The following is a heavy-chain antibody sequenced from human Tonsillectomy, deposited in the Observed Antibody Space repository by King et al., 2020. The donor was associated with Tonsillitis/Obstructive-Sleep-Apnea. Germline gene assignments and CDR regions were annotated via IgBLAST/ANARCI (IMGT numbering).Heavy chain of an antibody. D-gene: IGHD1-26*01. CDR3: AMDAWVSLDF. J-gene: IGHJ4*02. CDR2: IKQDVTDK. Sequence: WVRQAPGNGLEWVANIKQDVTDKHYVDSVKGRFTISRENAQNSVYLQMNSLISEDTALYYCAMDAWVSLDFWGQGTLVTVSS. V-gene: IGHV3-7*04.